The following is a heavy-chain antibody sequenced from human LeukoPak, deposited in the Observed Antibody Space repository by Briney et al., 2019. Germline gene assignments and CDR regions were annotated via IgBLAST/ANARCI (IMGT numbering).Heavy chain of an antibody. V-gene: IGHV3-48*03. D-gene: IGHD6-19*01. J-gene: IGHJ4*02. CDR3: ARDPPPYSSGWHGSV. CDR1: GFTFRSYE. Sequence: PGGSLRLSCAASGFTFRSYEMNWVRQAPGKGLEWVSYISRSGTTIYYVDSVKGRFTISRNNAKNSLYLQMNSLRAEDTAVYYCARDPPPYSSGWHGSVWGRGTLVTVSS. CDR2: ISRSGTTI.